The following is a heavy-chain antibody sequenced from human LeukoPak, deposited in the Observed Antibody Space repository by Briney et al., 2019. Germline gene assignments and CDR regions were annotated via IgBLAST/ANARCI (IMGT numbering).Heavy chain of an antibody. CDR1: GGSFSGYF. CDR2: INHNERT. CDR3: ARASGGSCYSCYNWFDP. Sequence: SETLSLTCGVSGGSFSGYFWSWIRQPPGKGLEWIGEINHNERTNYNPSLKSRVTISVDTSKNQFSLKLSSVTAADTAVYYCARASGGSCYSCYNWFDPWGQGTLVTVSS. J-gene: IGHJ5*02. V-gene: IGHV4-34*01. D-gene: IGHD2-15*01.